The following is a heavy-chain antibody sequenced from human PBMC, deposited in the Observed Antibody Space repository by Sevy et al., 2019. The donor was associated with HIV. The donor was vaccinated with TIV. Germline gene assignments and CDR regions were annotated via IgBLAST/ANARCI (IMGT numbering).Heavy chain of an antibody. CDR3: ARVVAYCSGGSCFPGYYYGMDV. D-gene: IGHD2-15*01. CDR1: GFTFSNYN. V-gene: IGHV3-21*01. Sequence: GGSLRLSCAASGFTFSNYNMNWVRQAPGKGLEWVSSISSSSRYIYYADSIKGLFIISRDNAKNPLYLQMNSLRAEDTAVYYCARVVAYCSGGSCFPGYYYGMDVWGQGTTVTVSS. J-gene: IGHJ6*02. CDR2: ISSSSRYI.